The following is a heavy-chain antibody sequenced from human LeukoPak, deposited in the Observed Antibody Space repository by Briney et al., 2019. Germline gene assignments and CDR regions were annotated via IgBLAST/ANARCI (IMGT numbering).Heavy chain of an antibody. Sequence: SETLSLTCTVSGGSISSSSYYWGWIRQPPGKGREWIGSIHYSGSTNYNPSLKSRVTISVDTSKNQFSLKLSSVTAADTAVYYCARGYCSGGSCYSYYYYNYMDVWGKGTTVTVSS. J-gene: IGHJ6*03. CDR3: ARGYCSGGSCYSYYYYNYMDV. D-gene: IGHD2-15*01. V-gene: IGHV4-39*07. CDR1: GGSISSSSYY. CDR2: IHYSGST.